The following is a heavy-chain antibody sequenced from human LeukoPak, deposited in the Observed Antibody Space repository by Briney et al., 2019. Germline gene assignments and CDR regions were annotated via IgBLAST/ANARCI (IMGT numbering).Heavy chain of an antibody. CDR3: AREWELLDY. J-gene: IGHJ4*02. CDR1: GGSISSSSYH. D-gene: IGHD1-26*01. CDR2: IYYSGST. V-gene: IGHV4-39*07. Sequence: SETLSLTCTVSGGSISSSSYHWGWIRQPPGKGLEWIVSIYYSGSTYYNPSLKSRVTISVDTSKNQFSLKLSSVTAADTAVYYCAREWELLDYWGQGTLVTVSS.